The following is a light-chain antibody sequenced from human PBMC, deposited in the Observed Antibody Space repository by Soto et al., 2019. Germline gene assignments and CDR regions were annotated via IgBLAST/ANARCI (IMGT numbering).Light chain of an antibody. Sequence: EIVMTQSPLTLPVTPGEPASISCRSSQSLLYNNTYNYLDWYVQKPGQSPQLLIYFGSNRAPGVPDRFSGSGSGTDFTLKINRVEAEDVGTYYCMQALQSLTFGQGTDWRL. V-gene: IGKV2-28*01. CDR1: QSLLYNNTYNY. CDR2: FGS. J-gene: IGKJ5*01. CDR3: MQALQSLT.